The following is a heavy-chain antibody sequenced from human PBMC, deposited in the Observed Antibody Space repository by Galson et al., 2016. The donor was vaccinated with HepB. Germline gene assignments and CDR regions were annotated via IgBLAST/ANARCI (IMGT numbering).Heavy chain of an antibody. CDR3: ARVRCISPTCHDFDC. Sequence: SLRLSCAVSGFTFSDYAMSWVRQAPGKGLEWVSAISSNGGKTYFADSVKGRFSISRDNAKNTLFLHMNSLRAEDTAVYYCARVRCISPTCHDFDCWGQGTLVTVSS. V-gene: IGHV3-23*01. J-gene: IGHJ4*02. CDR1: GFTFSDYA. CDR2: ISSNGGKT. D-gene: IGHD2-2*01.